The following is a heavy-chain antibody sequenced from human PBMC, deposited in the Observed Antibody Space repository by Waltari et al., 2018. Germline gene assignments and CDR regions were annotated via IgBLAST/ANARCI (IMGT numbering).Heavy chain of an antibody. J-gene: IGHJ4*02. D-gene: IGHD3-16*01. Sequence: QVQLVESGGGVVQPGRSLRLSCAASGFTFSSYAMHWVRQAPGKGLEWVAVISYDGSNKYYADSVKGRFTISRDNSKNTLYLQMNSLRAEDTAVYYCARDSGREGGYFDYWGQGTLVTVSS. CDR1: GFTFSSYA. V-gene: IGHV3-30-3*01. CDR3: ARDSGREGGYFDY. CDR2: ISYDGSNK.